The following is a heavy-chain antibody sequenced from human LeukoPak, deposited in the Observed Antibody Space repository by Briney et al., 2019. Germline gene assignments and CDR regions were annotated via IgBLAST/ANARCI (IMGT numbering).Heavy chain of an antibody. V-gene: IGHV3-11*01. Sequence: PGGSLRLSCAASGFTFSGYYMSWIRQAPGKGLEWVSYISSSGSTIYYADSVKGRFTISRDNAKNSLYLQMNSLRAEDTAVYYCARDRIAAHLFDYWGQGTLVTVSS. CDR3: ARDRIAAHLFDY. D-gene: IGHD6-6*01. J-gene: IGHJ4*02. CDR2: ISSSGSTI. CDR1: GFTFSGYY.